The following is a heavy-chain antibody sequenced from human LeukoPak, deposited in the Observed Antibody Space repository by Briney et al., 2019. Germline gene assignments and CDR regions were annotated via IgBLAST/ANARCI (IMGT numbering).Heavy chain of an antibody. J-gene: IGHJ6*02. CDR1: GGSLSGYY. Sequence: SETLSLTCAVYGGSLSGYYWSWIRQPPGKGLEWIGEINHSGSTNYNPSLKSRVTISVDTSKNQFSLKLSSVTAADTAVYYCARAARVAYYYYYGMDVWGQGTTVTVSS. D-gene: IGHD3-10*01. CDR3: ARAARVAYYYYYGMDV. V-gene: IGHV4-34*01. CDR2: INHSGST.